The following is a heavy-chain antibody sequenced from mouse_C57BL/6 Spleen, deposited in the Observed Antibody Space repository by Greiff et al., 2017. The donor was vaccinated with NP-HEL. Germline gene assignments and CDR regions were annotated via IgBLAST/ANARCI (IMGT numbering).Heavy chain of an antibody. D-gene: IGHD2-5*01. Sequence: VQLQQSGGDLVKPGGSLKLSCAASGFTFSSYGMSWVRQTPDKRLEWVATISSGGSYTYYPDSVKGRFTISRDNAKNTLYLQMSSLKSEDTAMYYCARLDSNWYFDVWGTGTTVTVSS. CDR2: ISSGGSYT. V-gene: IGHV5-6*01. CDR3: ARLDSNWYFDV. J-gene: IGHJ1*03. CDR1: GFTFSSYG.